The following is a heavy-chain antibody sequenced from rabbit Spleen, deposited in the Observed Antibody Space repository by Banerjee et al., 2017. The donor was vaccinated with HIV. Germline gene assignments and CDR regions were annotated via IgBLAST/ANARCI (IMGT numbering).Heavy chain of an antibody. CDR1: GFSFNSGYD. CDR2: AVAGSTDST. D-gene: IGHD2-1*01. CDR3: VRDQAGDADYGPYYLNL. J-gene: IGHJ4*01. Sequence: QEQLVESGGGLVQPEGSLQLSCTASGFSFNSGYDMCWVRQAPGKGLEWVACAVAGSTDSTYSATWAKGRFTISKTSSTTVFLQMTSLTAADTATYFCVRDQAGDADYGPYYLNLWGPGTLVTVS. V-gene: IGHV1S45*01.